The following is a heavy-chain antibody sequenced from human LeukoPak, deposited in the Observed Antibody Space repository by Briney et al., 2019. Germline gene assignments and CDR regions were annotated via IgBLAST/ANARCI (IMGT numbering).Heavy chain of an antibody. J-gene: IGHJ4*02. CDR2: ISSSGSYI. CDR3: AREEDYYDSSGYYPY. CDR1: GFTFSSYS. Sequence: GGSLRLSCAASGFTFSSYSMNWVRQAPGKGLEWVSSISSSGSYIYYADSVKGRFTISGDNAKNSLYLQMNSLRAEDTAVYYCAREEDYYDSSGYYPYWGQGTLVTVSS. V-gene: IGHV3-21*01. D-gene: IGHD3-22*01.